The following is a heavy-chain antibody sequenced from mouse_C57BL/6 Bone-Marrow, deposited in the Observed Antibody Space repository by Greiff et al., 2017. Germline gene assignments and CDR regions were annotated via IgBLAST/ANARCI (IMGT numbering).Heavy chain of an antibody. CDR3: ARRGDYYGSSYGDWYFDV. CDR2: IDPEDGET. V-gene: IGHV14-2*01. CDR1: GFNIKDYY. Sequence: VQLKQSGAELVKPGASVKLSCTASGFNIKDYYMHWVKQRTEQGLEWIGRIDPEDGETKYAPKFQGKATITADTASNTAYLQLSSLTSEDTAVYYCARRGDYYGSSYGDWYFDVWGTGTTVTVSS. J-gene: IGHJ1*03. D-gene: IGHD1-1*01.